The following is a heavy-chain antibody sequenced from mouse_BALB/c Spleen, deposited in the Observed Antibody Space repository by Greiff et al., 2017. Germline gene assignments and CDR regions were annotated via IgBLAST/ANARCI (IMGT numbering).Heavy chain of an antibody. CDR3: ARKGITTASSWFAY. V-gene: IGHV2-9*02. D-gene: IGHD1-2*01. Sequence: VQGVESGPGLVAPSQSLSITCTVSGFSLTSYGVHWVRQPPGKGLEWLGVIWAGGSTNYNSALMSRLSISKDNSKSQVFLKMNSLQTDDTAMYYCARKGITTASSWFAYWGQGTLVTVSA. CDR2: IWAGGST. J-gene: IGHJ3*01. CDR1: GFSLTSYG.